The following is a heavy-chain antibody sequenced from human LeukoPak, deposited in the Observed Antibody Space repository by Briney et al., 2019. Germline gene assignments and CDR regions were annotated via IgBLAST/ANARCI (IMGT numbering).Heavy chain of an antibody. J-gene: IGHJ4*02. CDR3: AKGYYYDSSAHLDY. D-gene: IGHD3-22*01. CDR1: GFTFDDYA. Sequence: GRSLRLSCAASGFTFDDYAMHWVRQAPGKGLEWVSGISWNSGSIGYADSVKGRFTISRDNAKNSLYLQMNSLRAEDTALYYCAKGYYYDSSAHLDYWGQGTLVIVSS. V-gene: IGHV3-9*01. CDR2: ISWNSGSI.